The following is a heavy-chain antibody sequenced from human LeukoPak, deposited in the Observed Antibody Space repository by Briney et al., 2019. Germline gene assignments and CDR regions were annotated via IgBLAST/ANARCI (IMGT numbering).Heavy chain of an antibody. Sequence: GESLKISCKDSGYSFTSYWIGWVRQMPGKGLEWMGIIYPGDSDTRYSPSFQGQVTISADKSISTAYLQWSSLKASDTAMYYCARHGAYYDSSGYYYGTYYFDYWGQGTLVTVSS. CDR3: ARHGAYYDSSGYYYGTYYFDY. CDR1: GYSFTSYW. CDR2: IYPGDSDT. V-gene: IGHV5-51*01. D-gene: IGHD3-22*01. J-gene: IGHJ4*02.